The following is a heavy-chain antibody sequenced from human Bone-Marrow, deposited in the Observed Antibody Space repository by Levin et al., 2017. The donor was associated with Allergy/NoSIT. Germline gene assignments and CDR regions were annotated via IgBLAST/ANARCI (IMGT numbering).Heavy chain of an antibody. D-gene: IGHD4-17*01. J-gene: IGHJ3*02. V-gene: IGHV3-21*01. CDR3: VEGSYGDDIGYFDI. CDR2: ITSGSDHT. CDR1: KFTFSSYT. Sequence: PGGSLRLSCAVSKFTFSSYTLNWVRQAPGKGLEWVSSITSGSDHTHYADSVKGRFTISRDNAKDSVYLQMNSLRADDTAVYFCVEGSYGDDIGYFDIWGQGTMVTVSS.